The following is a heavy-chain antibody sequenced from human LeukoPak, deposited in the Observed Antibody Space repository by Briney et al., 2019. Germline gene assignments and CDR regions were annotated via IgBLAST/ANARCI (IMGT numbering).Heavy chain of an antibody. CDR1: GGSISSSNW. CDR3: ARHLRSGYSSSWYPSGFDY. CDR2: IYHSGST. D-gene: IGHD6-13*01. J-gene: IGHJ4*02. Sequence: SETLSPTCAVSGGSISSSNWWSWVRQPPGKGLEWIGEIYHSGSTNYNPSLKSRVTISVDTSKNQFSLKLSSVTAADTAVYYCARHLRSGYSSSWYPSGFDYWGQGTLVTVSS. V-gene: IGHV4-4*02.